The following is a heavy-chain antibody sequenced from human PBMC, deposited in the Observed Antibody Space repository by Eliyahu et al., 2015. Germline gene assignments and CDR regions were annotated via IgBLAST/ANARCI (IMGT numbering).Heavy chain of an antibody. CDR2: IYYSGST. J-gene: IGHJ4*02. V-gene: IGHV4-59*01. CDR1: GGSISRYY. D-gene: IGHD1-26*01. Sequence: QVQLQESGPGLVKPSETLSLTCTVXGGSISRYYWXXIRQPPGKGLEWIGYIYYSGSTNXNPSLKSRVTISVDTSKNQFSLKLSSVTAADTAVYYCAREQWELNYFDYWGQGTLVTVSS. CDR3: AREQWELNYFDY.